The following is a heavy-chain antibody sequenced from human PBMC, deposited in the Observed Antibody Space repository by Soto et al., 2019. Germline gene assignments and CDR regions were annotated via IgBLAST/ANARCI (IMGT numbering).Heavy chain of an antibody. CDR2: INPNSGGT. Sequence: AASVKVSCKASGYTFTGYYMHWVRQAPGQGLEWMGWINPNSGGTNYAQKFQGRVTMTRDTSISSAYMELRRLRSDDTAVYYCARPSHCSSTSCYKHWGQGTLVTVSS. J-gene: IGHJ1*01. CDR1: GYTFTGYY. D-gene: IGHD2-2*02. V-gene: IGHV1-2*02. CDR3: ARPSHCSSTSCYKH.